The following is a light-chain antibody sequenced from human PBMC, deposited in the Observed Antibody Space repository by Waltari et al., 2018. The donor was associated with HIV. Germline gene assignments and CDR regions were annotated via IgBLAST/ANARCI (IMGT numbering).Light chain of an antibody. V-gene: IGLV1-44*01. J-gene: IGLJ2*01. CDR1: SSNIGNNI. CDR2: GND. CDR3: ATWDDSLNGPL. Sequence: QSVLTQPPSVSATPGQRVTISCSGSSSNIGNNIVTWYQQLPGTAPTLIIYGNDRRPSGVPDRFSGSKSGTSASLAISGLQSEDEADYYCATWDDSLNGPLFGGGTKLTVL.